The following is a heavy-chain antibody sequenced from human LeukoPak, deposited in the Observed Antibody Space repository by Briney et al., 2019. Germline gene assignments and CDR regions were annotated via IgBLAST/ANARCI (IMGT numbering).Heavy chain of an antibody. D-gene: IGHD2-2*01. Sequence: GGSLRLSCAASGFTFRSYAMSWVRQAPGKGLEWVSAMSGSGGSTYYADSVKGRFTISRDNSKNTLYLQMNSLRAEDTAVYYCAKDGRYCSSTSCYYYYYMDVWGKGTTVTVSS. CDR3: AKDGRYCSSTSCYYYYYMDV. J-gene: IGHJ6*03. CDR2: MSGSGGST. CDR1: GFTFRSYA. V-gene: IGHV3-23*01.